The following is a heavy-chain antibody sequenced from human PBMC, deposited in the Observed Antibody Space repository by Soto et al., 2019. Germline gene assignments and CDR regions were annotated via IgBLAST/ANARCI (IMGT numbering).Heavy chain of an antibody. CDR1: GYTFTSYY. CDR3: ARDGIAMAGIHYSQH. V-gene: IGHV1-46*03. J-gene: IGHJ1*01. CDR2: INPSGGST. D-gene: IGHD6-19*01. Sequence: ASVKVSCKAPGYTFTSYYMHWVRQAPGQGLEWMGIINPSGGSTSYAQKFQGRVTMTRDTSTSTVYMELSSLRSEDTAVYYCARDGIAMAGIHYSQHWGQGPLVTVPS.